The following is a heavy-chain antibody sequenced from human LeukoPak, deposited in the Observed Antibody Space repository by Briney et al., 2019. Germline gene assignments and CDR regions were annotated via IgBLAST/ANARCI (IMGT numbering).Heavy chain of an antibody. Sequence: GGSLRLSCAASGFTFSSYEMNWVRQAPGKGLEWVSYISSSGSTIYYADSVKGRFTISRDNAKNSLYLQMNSLRAEDTAVYYCARGRSLSANDGMDVWGQGTTVTVSS. CDR2: ISSSGSTI. CDR1: GFTFSSYE. CDR3: ARGRSLSANDGMDV. D-gene: IGHD5/OR15-5a*01. J-gene: IGHJ6*02. V-gene: IGHV3-48*03.